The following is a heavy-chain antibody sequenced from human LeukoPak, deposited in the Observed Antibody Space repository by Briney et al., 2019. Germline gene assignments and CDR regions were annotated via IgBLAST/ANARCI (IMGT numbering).Heavy chain of an antibody. CDR2: IGTAGDT. D-gene: IGHD1-1*01. CDR3: ARGWTGTTSKPLLDP. CDR1: GFTFSSYD. J-gene: IGHJ5*02. V-gene: IGHV3-13*01. Sequence: PGGSLRLSCAASGFTFSSYDMHWVRQATGKGLEWVSAIGTAGDTYYPGSVKGRFTISRENTKHSLYLQMNSLRAGDTAVYYCARGWTGTTSKPLLDPWGQGTLVTVSS.